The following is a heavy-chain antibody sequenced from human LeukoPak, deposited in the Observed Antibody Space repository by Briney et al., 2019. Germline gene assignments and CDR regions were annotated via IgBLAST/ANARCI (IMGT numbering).Heavy chain of an antibody. Sequence: SETLSLTCTVSGGSISSSSYYWGWIRQPPGKGLEWIGSIYYSGSTYYNPSLKSRVTISVDTSKNQFSLKLSSVTAADTAVYYCARVPIAAAGTDAFDIWGQGTMVTVSS. CDR3: ARVPIAAAGTDAFDI. J-gene: IGHJ3*02. CDR1: GGSISSSSYY. D-gene: IGHD6-13*01. V-gene: IGHV4-39*07. CDR2: IYYSGST.